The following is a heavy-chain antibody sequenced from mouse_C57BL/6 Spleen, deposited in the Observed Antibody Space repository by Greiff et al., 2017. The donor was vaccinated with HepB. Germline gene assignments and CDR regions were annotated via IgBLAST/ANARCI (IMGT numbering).Heavy chain of an antibody. CDR1: GYTFTSYW. CDR3: ARNRGYGNYYAMDY. Sequence: QVQLKESGAELVKPGASVKMSCKASGYTFTSYWITWVKQRPGQGLEWIGDIYPGSGSTNYNEKFKSKATLTVDTSSSTAYMQLSSLTSEDSAVYYCARNRGYGNYYAMDYWGQGTSVTVSS. D-gene: IGHD2-10*02. V-gene: IGHV1-55*01. CDR2: IYPGSGST. J-gene: IGHJ4*01.